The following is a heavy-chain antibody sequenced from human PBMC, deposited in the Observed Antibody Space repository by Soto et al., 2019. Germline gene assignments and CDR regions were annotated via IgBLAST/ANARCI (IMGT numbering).Heavy chain of an antibody. Sequence: QVKLVESGGGVVQPGRSLRLSCAVSGFTFSSYGMHWVRQAPGKGLEWVALIWYDGSSKFYADPVKGRFTISRDNSKNTRSLEMSSLRAEDTAMYYCAKPSYDFWSGYYHPFDGWGQGTLVTVSS. V-gene: IGHV3-33*06. D-gene: IGHD3-3*01. J-gene: IGHJ4*02. CDR1: GFTFSSYG. CDR2: IWYDGSSK. CDR3: AKPSYDFWSGYYHPFDG.